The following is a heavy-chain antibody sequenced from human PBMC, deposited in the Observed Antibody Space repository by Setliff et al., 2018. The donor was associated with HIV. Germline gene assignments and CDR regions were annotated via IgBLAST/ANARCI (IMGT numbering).Heavy chain of an antibody. CDR2: IYTSGYT. V-gene: IGHV4-61*09. J-gene: IGHJ3*02. CDR1: GGSISSGSYY. Sequence: SETLSLTCSVSGGSISSGSYYWTWIRQSAGKGLEWIGHIYTSGYTNYNPSLKSRLTISVDTSNNQFSLRLSSVTAADTAVYYCARALTTVIEDAFNIWGQGTMVTVSS. D-gene: IGHD4-17*01. CDR3: ARALTTVIEDAFNI.